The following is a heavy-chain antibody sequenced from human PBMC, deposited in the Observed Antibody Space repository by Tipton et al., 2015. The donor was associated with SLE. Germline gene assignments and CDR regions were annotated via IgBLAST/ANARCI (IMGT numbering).Heavy chain of an antibody. J-gene: IGHJ3*02. CDR3: ARRVVGATSAFDI. V-gene: IGHV3-30-3*01. Sequence: SLRLSCAASGFTFSSYAMHWVRQAPGKGLEWVAVISYDGSNKYYADSVKGRFTISRDNSKNTLYLQMNSLRAEDTAVYYCARRVVGATSAFDIWGQGTMVTVSS. D-gene: IGHD1-26*01. CDR1: GFTFSSYA. CDR2: ISYDGSNK.